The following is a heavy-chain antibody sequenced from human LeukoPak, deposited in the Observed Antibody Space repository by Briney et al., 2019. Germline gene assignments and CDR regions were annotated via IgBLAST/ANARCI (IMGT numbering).Heavy chain of an antibody. CDR1: GYTFTSYD. V-gene: IGHV1-8*01. CDR2: MNPNSGNT. Sequence: ASVKVSCKASGYTFTSYDINWVRQATGQGLEWMGWMNPNSGNTGYAQKFQGRVTMTRNTSISTAYMELSSLRSVDTAVYYCARTQKYAATLFYWGQGTLVTVSS. J-gene: IGHJ4*02. CDR3: ARTQKYAATLFY.